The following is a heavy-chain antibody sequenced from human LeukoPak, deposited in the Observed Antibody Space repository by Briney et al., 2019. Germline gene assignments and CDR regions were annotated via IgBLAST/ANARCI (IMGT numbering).Heavy chain of an antibody. CDR2: ISDSGGST. V-gene: IGHV3-23*01. CDR1: GFTFSSYA. CDR3: ARGLSGYYDSSGYYDY. J-gene: IGHJ4*02. D-gene: IGHD3-22*01. Sequence: GGSLRLSCAASGFTFSSYAMSWVRQAPGQGLEWVSAISDSGGSTYYADSVKGRCTISRDTAKNTLYLQMNGLRVEDTAVYYCARGLSGYYDSSGYYDYWGQGTLVTVSS.